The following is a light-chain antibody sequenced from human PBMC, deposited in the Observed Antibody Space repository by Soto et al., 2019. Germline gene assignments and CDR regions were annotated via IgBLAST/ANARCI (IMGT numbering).Light chain of an antibody. CDR3: QQYGSSPIT. CDR1: QSVSGSY. CDR2: GAS. Sequence: EVVLTQSPGTLSLSPGERATLSCRASQSVSGSYLAWYQQKPGQAPRPLMYGASSRATGIPDKFSGSGSGTDFTLTISRLEPEDFAVYYCQQYGSSPITFGQGRRLAI. V-gene: IGKV3-20*01. J-gene: IGKJ5*01.